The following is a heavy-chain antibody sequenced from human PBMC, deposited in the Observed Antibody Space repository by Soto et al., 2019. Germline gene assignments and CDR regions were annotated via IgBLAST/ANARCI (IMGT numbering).Heavy chain of an antibody. CDR3: ARGGPTIVVVPAAMRRVDWFDP. V-gene: IGHV4-34*01. CDR2: INHSGST. J-gene: IGHJ5*02. CDR1: GGSFSGYY. Sequence: SETLSLTCAVYGGSFSGYYWSWIRQPPGKGLEWIGEINHSGSTNYNPSLKSRVTISVDTSKNQFSLKLSSVTAADTAVYYCARGGPTIVVVPAAMRRVDWFDPWGQGTLVTVSS. D-gene: IGHD2-2*01.